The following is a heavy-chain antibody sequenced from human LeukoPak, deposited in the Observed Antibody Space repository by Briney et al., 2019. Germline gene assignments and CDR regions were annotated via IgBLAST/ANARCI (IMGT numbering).Heavy chain of an antibody. CDR1: GGTSISYA. CDR3: ARGPYGSGNYLHYFDY. Sequence: SVKVSCKASGGTSISYAINWVRQAPGQGLEWMGEIIPMFGTATYAQKFQGRVTITADESTSTAYMELSSLRSEDTAVYYCARGPYGSGNYLHYFDYWGQGTPVTVSS. CDR2: IIPMFGTA. J-gene: IGHJ4*02. V-gene: IGHV1-69*13. D-gene: IGHD3-10*01.